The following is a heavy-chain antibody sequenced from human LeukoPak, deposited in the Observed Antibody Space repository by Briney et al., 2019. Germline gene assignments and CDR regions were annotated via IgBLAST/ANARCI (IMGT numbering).Heavy chain of an antibody. D-gene: IGHD7-27*01. CDR1: GYTFTSHD. CDR3: VRTPPNWGFDY. V-gene: IGHV1-8*01. CDR2: MSPNSGDT. J-gene: IGHJ4*02. Sequence: ASVTVSCKASGYTFTSHDINWVRQATGQGLEWMGWMSPNSGDTGYAQKFQGRVTMTSDSSISTAYMELSSLRSEDTAIYYCVRTPPNWGFDYWGQGTLVTVSS.